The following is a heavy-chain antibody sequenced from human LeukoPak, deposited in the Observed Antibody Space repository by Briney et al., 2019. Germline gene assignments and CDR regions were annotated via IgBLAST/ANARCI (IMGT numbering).Heavy chain of an antibody. CDR1: GFTFSTYG. CDR3: ARDVEGGTFDI. CDR2: IWYDGRNE. J-gene: IGHJ3*02. V-gene: IGHV3-33*01. D-gene: IGHD3-16*01. Sequence: GGSLILCCVASGFTFSTYGMHWVRQAPGKGLEWVAVIWYDGRNEYYADSVKGRFTISRDSSKNTLYLQMSSLRADDTAVYFCARDVEGGTFDIWGKGTTVSVSS.